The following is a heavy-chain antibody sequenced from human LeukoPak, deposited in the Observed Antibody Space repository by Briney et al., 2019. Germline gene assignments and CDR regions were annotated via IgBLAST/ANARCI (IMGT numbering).Heavy chain of an antibody. V-gene: IGHV3-73*01. D-gene: IGHD1-26*01. CDR2: MRSKANSYAT. CDR3: TVNLVGAAY. J-gene: IGHJ4*02. CDR1: GFTFSGSA. Sequence: PGGSLRLSCAASGFTFSGSAMHWVRQASGKGLGLVGRMRSKANSYATAYAASVKGRFTISRDDSKNPSYLQMNSLKTEDTAVYYCTVNLVGAAYWGQGTLVTASS.